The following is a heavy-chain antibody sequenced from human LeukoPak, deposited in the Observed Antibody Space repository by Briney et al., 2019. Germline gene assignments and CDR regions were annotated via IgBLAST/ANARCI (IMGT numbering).Heavy chain of an antibody. J-gene: IGHJ4*02. CDR2: INPSGGST. D-gene: IGHD3-22*01. CDR1: GYTFTNYY. Sequence: GASLKDSCKASGYTFTNYYMHWVRQTPGQGLEWMGIINPSGGSTSYAQKFQGRVTMTRDTSTSTVYMELSRLRSEGTAVYFCARDPSYDSSGYYYGDGYWGQGTLVTVSS. V-gene: IGHV1-46*01. CDR3: ARDPSYDSSGYYYGDGY.